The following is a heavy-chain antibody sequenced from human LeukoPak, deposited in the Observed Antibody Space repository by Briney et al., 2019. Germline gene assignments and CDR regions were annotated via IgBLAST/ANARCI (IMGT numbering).Heavy chain of an antibody. Sequence: GGSLRLSSAASGFTFSSYGMNWVRQAPGKGLEWVSSIGSSSDYIYYADSVKDRFTISRDNAKNSLYPQMNSLRAEDTAIYYCARTYGGDGGQRFDYWGQGTLVTVSS. D-gene: IGHD2-21*02. J-gene: IGHJ4*02. CDR2: IGSSSDYI. V-gene: IGHV3-21*01. CDR1: GFTFSSYG. CDR3: ARTYGGDGGQRFDY.